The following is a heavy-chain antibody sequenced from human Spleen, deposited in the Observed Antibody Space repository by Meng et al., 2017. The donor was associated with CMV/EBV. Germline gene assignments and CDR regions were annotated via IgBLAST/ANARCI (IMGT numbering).Heavy chain of an antibody. D-gene: IGHD1-1*01. CDR3: ARGPQTGVSYYYYYYGMDV. Sequence: SETLSLTCTVSGASVSNGSYYWSWIRQPPGKGLEWIGEINHSGSTNYNPSLKSRVTISVDTSKNQFSLKLSSVTAADTAVYYCARGPQTGVSYYYYYYGMDVWGQGTTVTVSS. V-gene: IGHV4-61*01. CDR2: INHSGST. J-gene: IGHJ6*02. CDR1: GASVSNGSYY.